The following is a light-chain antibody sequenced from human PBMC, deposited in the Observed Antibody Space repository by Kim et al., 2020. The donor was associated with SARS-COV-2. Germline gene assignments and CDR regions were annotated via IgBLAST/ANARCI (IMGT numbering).Light chain of an antibody. Sequence: EIVLTQAPRILSLSPGERATLSCRASQRVVSNYLAWYQHKPGQPPRLLISAASRRAADFPDRFSGTGSGTDFTLTITRLEPEDVAVYYCQQYASSPYTFGQGTKLEIK. J-gene: IGKJ2*01. CDR3: QQYASSPYT. CDR1: QRVVSNY. CDR2: AAS. V-gene: IGKV3-20*01.